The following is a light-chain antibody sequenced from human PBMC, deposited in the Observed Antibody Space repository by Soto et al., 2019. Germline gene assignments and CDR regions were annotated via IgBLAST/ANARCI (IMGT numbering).Light chain of an antibody. CDR1: QTISNY. J-gene: IGKJ2*01. Sequence: DIQMTQSPSSLSASVGDRVTITCRAGQTISNYLNWYQQKPGIAPNLLIYAASSLRSGVPSTYSGSGSGTDFTLTISSLQPEDFATYYCQQTYSTPYTFGQGTKLEIK. CDR3: QQTYSTPYT. V-gene: IGKV1-39*01. CDR2: AAS.